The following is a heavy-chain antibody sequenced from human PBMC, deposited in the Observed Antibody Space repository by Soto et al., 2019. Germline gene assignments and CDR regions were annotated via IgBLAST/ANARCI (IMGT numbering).Heavy chain of an antibody. D-gene: IGHD6-19*01. CDR1: GGSFSGYY. Sequence: SETLSLTCAVYGGSFSGYYWSWIRQPPGKGLEWIGEINHSGSTNYNPSLKSRVTISVDTSKNQFSLKLSSVTAADTAVYYCARVSSGWYVYWGQGTLVTVSS. V-gene: IGHV4-34*01. CDR3: ARVSSGWYVY. J-gene: IGHJ4*02. CDR2: INHSGST.